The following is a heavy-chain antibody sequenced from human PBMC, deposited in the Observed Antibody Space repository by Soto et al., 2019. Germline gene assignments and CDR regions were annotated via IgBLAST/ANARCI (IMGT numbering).Heavy chain of an antibody. CDR2: MTADGRTT. V-gene: IGHV3-74*03. CDR3: ARAEVDY. CDR1: GFTFGNYW. Sequence: PGGSLRLSCAASGFTFGNYWMHWVRQAPGKGPEWVSRMTADGRTTQYADSVKGRFTVSRDNAKNMLYLQMNSLRAEDTAVYYCARAEVDYWGPGTLVTVSS. J-gene: IGHJ4*02.